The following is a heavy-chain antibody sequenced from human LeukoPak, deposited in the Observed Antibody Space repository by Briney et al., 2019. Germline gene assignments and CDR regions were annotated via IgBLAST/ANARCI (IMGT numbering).Heavy chain of an antibody. V-gene: IGHV3-48*03. CDR1: GFTFSSYE. Sequence: GGSLRLSCAASGFTFSSYEMNWVRQAPGKGLEWVSYISSSGSTIYYADSVKGRFTISRDNAKNSLYLQMNSLRAEDTAVYYCARGGSITMVRGVITDYWGQGTLVTVSS. CDR3: ARGGSITMVRGVITDY. J-gene: IGHJ4*02. D-gene: IGHD3-10*01. CDR2: ISSSGSTI.